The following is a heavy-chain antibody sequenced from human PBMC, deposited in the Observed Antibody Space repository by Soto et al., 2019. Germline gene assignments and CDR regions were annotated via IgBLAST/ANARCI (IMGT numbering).Heavy chain of an antibody. CDR1: GGSISGSPYY. D-gene: IGHD4-17*01. V-gene: IGHV4-39*01. CDR2: IYFSGST. CDR3: ARKTTYGAGWCFDL. Sequence: QLQLQESGPGLVKPPETLSLTCTVSGGSISGSPYYWGWIRQAPGKGLEWIGSIYFSGSTYFNPSLKSRVTISVDTSTNQFSLKLTSVTAADAAFYYCARKTTYGAGWCFDLWGRGTLVTVSS. J-gene: IGHJ2*01.